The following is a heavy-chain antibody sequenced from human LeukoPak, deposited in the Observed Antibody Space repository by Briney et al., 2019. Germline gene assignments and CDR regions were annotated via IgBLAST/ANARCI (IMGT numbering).Heavy chain of an antibody. CDR2: IWYDGSNK. Sequence: GRSLRLSCAASGFTSSSYGMHWVRQAPGKGLEWVAVIWYDGSNKYYGDSVKGRFTISRDNSKKTLYLQMNSLRVEDTAVYYCARGDGYNDAEYLQHWGQGTPVTVS. D-gene: IGHD5-24*01. CDR1: GFTSSSYG. CDR3: ARGDGYNDAEYLQH. J-gene: IGHJ1*01. V-gene: IGHV3-33*01.